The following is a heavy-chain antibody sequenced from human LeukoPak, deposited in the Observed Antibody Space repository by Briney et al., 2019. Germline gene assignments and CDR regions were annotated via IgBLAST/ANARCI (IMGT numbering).Heavy chain of an antibody. D-gene: IGHD6-13*01. J-gene: IGHJ4*02. Sequence: GGSLRLSCAASGFTFSSYGMSWVRQAPGKGLEWVSAISGSGGSTYYADSVKGRFTISRDNSKNTLYLQMNSLRAEDTAVYYCARSGSSSWDYWGQGTLVTVSS. V-gene: IGHV3-23*01. CDR1: GFTFSSYG. CDR2: ISGSGGST. CDR3: ARSGSSSWDY.